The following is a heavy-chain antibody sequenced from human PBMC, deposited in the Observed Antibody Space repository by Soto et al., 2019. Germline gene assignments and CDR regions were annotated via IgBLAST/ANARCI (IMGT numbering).Heavy chain of an antibody. Sequence: PSQTLSVICFISWDSLSSNRAAWSWIGQSPSRGLEWLGRTYSRSRWYNDYAVSVRSRITVNADTSKNHYSLHLNSVTPEDTAVYYAAGNSSLQWYYMDVWDKGTTVTVSS. CDR2: TYSRSRWYN. J-gene: IGHJ6*03. CDR3: AGNSSLQWYYMDV. D-gene: IGHD4-4*01. CDR1: WDSLSSNRAA. V-gene: IGHV6-1*01.